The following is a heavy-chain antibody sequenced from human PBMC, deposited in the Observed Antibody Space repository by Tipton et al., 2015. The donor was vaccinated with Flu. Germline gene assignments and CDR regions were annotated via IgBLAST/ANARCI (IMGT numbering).Heavy chain of an antibody. Sequence: TLSLTCTVSGGSISSYYWSWIRQPPGKGLEWIGYIYYSGSTNYNPSLKSRVTISVDTSKNQFSLKLSSMTDADTAVYYCARGSSWYLHFQHWGQGTRVTVSS. CDR2: IYYSGST. D-gene: IGHD6-13*01. CDR3: ARGSSWYLHFQH. V-gene: IGHV4-59*01. J-gene: IGHJ1*01. CDR1: GGSISSYY.